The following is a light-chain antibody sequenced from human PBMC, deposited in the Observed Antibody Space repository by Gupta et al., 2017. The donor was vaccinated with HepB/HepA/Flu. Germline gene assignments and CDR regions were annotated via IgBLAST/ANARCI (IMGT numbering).Light chain of an antibody. Sequence: IQMTQSTYSLSASVGDRVTITCQASQDISNYLNWYQQKPGKAPKLLIYDASNLETGVPSRFSGSGSGTDFTYTISSLQPEDIATYYCQQYDNLPLTFGGGTKVEIK. V-gene: IGKV1-33*01. CDR3: QQYDNLPLT. CDR1: QDISNY. J-gene: IGKJ4*01. CDR2: DAS.